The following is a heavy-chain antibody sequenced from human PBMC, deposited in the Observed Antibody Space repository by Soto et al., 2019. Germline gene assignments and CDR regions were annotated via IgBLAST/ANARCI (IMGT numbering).Heavy chain of an antibody. CDR3: ARVARYSSGWYTYYYYGMDV. Sequence: GGSLRLSCAASGFTFSSYWMHWVRQAPGKGLVWVSRINSDGSSTSYADSVKGRFTISRDNAKNTLYLQMNSLRAEDTAVYYSARVARYSSGWYTYYYYGMDVWGQGTTVTVSS. J-gene: IGHJ6*02. CDR2: INSDGSST. D-gene: IGHD6-19*01. CDR1: GFTFSSYW. V-gene: IGHV3-74*01.